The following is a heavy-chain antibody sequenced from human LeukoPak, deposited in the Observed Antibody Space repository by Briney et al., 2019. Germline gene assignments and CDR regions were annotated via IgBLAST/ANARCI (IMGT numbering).Heavy chain of an antibody. CDR1: GFTVSSNY. V-gene: IGHV3-53*05. CDR3: ARNLAAAGILDY. CDR2: IDSGGST. Sequence: PGGSLRLSCAASGFTVSSNYMSWVRQAPGKGLEWVSVIDSGGSTYYADSVKGRFTISRDNSKNTLYLQMNSLRAEDTAVYYCARNLAAAGILDYWGQGTLVTVSS. D-gene: IGHD6-13*01. J-gene: IGHJ4*02.